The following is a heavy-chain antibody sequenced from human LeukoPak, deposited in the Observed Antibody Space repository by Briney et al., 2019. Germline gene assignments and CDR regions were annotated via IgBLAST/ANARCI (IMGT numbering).Heavy chain of an antibody. J-gene: IGHJ4*02. Sequence: ASVKVSCKASGYTFTSYGISWVRQAPGQGLEWMGGIIPIFGTANYAQKFQGRVTITADKSTSTAYMELSSLRSEDTAVYYCARGEDDYPYSKYYFDYWGQGTLVTVSS. CDR2: IIPIFGTA. CDR1: GYTFTSYG. V-gene: IGHV1-69*06. CDR3: ARGEDDYPYSKYYFDY. D-gene: IGHD3-16*01.